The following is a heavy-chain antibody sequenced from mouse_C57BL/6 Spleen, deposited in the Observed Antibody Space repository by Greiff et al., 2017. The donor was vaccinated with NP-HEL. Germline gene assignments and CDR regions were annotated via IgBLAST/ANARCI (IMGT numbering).Heavy chain of an antibody. Sequence: EVKLVESGGGLVKPGGSLKLSCAASGFTFSDYGMHWVRQAPEKGLEWVAYISSGSSTNYYADTVKGRFTISRDNAKNTLFLQMTSLRSEDTAMYYCARTYYDYDGAWFAYWGQGTLVTVSA. J-gene: IGHJ3*01. CDR2: ISSGSSTN. CDR3: ARTYYDYDGAWFAY. D-gene: IGHD2-4*01. CDR1: GFTFSDYG. V-gene: IGHV5-17*01.